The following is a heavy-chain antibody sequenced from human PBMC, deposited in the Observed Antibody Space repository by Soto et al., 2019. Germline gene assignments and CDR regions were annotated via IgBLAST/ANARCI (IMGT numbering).Heavy chain of an antibody. CDR2: IYHSGST. CDR3: ARTYYYDSSGRPRSAFDI. Sequence: SETLSLTCAFSCGSIISSNWWSWVRQPPGKGLEWIGEIYHSGSTNYNPSLKSRVTISVDKSKNQFSLKLSSVTAADTAVYYCARTYYYDSSGRPRSAFDIWGQGTMVTVSS. CDR1: CGSIISSNW. V-gene: IGHV4-4*02. D-gene: IGHD3-22*01. J-gene: IGHJ3*02.